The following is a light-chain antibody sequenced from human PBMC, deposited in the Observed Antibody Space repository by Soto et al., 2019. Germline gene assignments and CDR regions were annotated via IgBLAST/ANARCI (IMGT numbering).Light chain of an antibody. Sequence: EIVLTQSPATLSLSPGERATLSCRASQSVSSYLAWYQQKPGQAPRLLIYDASNRATGIPVRFSGSGSGTDFTLTISSLEPEDFEVYYCQQRSNWITFGQGTRLEIK. CDR1: QSVSSY. V-gene: IGKV3-11*01. CDR2: DAS. CDR3: QQRSNWIT. J-gene: IGKJ5*01.